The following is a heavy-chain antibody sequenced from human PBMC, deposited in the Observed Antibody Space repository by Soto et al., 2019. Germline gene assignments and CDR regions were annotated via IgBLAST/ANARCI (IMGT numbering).Heavy chain of an antibody. J-gene: IGHJ5*02. V-gene: IGHV3-66*01. CDR2: IYLSGST. D-gene: IGHD2-21*02. Sequence: EVQLVESGGGLVQPGGSLRLSCAASGFSVSSSYLYWVRQAPGKGLEWVSSIYLSGSTYYTDSVKGRFSISRDNSKTILYLQMNSLGAEDTAIYYCVRGKVGTNPNWLDPWGQGSLVTVPS. CDR3: VRGKVGTNPNWLDP. CDR1: GFSVSSSY.